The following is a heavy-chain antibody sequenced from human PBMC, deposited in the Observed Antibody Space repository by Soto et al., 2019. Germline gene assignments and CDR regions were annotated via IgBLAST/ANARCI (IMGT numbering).Heavy chain of an antibody. Sequence: GGSLRLSCAASGFTFSSYGMHWVRQAPGKGLEWVAVISYDGSNKYYADSVKGRFTISRDNSKNTLYLQMNSLRAEDTAVYYCAKDTDPYSSSSLACDYWGQGTLVTVSS. J-gene: IGHJ4*02. CDR2: ISYDGSNK. D-gene: IGHD6-6*01. V-gene: IGHV3-30*18. CDR1: GFTFSSYG. CDR3: AKDTDPYSSSSLACDY.